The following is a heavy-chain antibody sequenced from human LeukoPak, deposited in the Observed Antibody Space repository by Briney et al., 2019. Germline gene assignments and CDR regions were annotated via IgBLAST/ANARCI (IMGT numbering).Heavy chain of an antibody. J-gene: IGHJ4*02. Sequence: SETLSLTCAVYGGSFSGYFWSWIRQPPGEGLESIGEINHSGRTNYNPSLRSRVTISLDTSKNQFSLKLSSVTAAQTAVYYCATRGGYCSGGSCYHFDYWGQGTLVTVSS. CDR2: INHSGRT. CDR1: GGSFSGYF. D-gene: IGHD2-15*01. V-gene: IGHV4-34*01. CDR3: ATRGGYCSGGSCYHFDY.